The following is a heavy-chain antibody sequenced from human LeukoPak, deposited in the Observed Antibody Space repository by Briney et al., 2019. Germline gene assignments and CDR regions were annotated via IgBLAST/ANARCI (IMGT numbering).Heavy chain of an antibody. CDR3: VRTTNGPEH. V-gene: IGHV3-74*01. CDR1: GFTFTSHL. Sequence: RGSLRLSCAASGFTFTSHLIHWVRQPPGKGLVWVSRVSGDGRTTNYADSVKGRFTSSRDNAKNTVYLQMDSLRVEDTAVYYCVRTTNGPEHWGQGTLVTVSS. J-gene: IGHJ1*01. CDR2: VSGDGRTT. D-gene: IGHD2-8*01.